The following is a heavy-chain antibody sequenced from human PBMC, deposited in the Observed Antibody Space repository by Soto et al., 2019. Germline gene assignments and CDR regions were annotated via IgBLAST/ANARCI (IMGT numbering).Heavy chain of an antibody. CDR1: GYTFTSYD. CDR3: ASNGRVVPAASYYYYYGRDV. J-gene: IGHJ6*02. CDR2: MNPNSGNT. Sequence: QVQLVQSGAEVKKPGASVKVSCKASGYTFTSYDINWVRQATGQGLEWMGWMNPNSGNTGYAQKFQGRVTMTRNTSISTAYMELSSRRSEDTAVYYCASNGRVVPAASYYYYYGRDVWGQGTTVTVSS. V-gene: IGHV1-8*01. D-gene: IGHD2-2*01.